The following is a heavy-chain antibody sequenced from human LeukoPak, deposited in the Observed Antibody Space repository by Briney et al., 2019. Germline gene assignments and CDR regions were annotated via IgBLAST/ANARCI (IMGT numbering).Heavy chain of an antibody. V-gene: IGHV1-69*13. Sequence: ASVKVSCTASGGTFSSYAISWVRQAPGQGLEWMGGIIPIFGTTNYAQKFQGRVTITADESTSTVYMELSNLRSEDTAVYYCASKYCSGGDCYSWFDPWGQGTLVTVSS. J-gene: IGHJ5*02. CDR1: GGTFSSYA. CDR3: ASKYCSGGDCYSWFDP. D-gene: IGHD2-15*01. CDR2: IIPIFGTT.